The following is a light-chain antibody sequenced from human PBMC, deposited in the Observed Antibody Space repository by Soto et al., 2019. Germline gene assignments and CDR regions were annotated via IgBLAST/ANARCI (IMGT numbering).Light chain of an antibody. V-gene: IGKV1-39*01. J-gene: IGKJ5*01. CDR3: LHPYTTPESI. CDR2: GAS. Sequence: LSAPVXTRLTIPSLESHSISIYLNWYQLKPGKAPNLLMYGASYLKSGVPTRFIGRGAGTHFTFAITSLQPEDFSIYHCLHPYTTPESIFGEGTRLDIK. CDR1: HSISIY.